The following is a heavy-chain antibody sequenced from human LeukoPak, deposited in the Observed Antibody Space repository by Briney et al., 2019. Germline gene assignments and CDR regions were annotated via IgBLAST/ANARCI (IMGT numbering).Heavy chain of an antibody. Sequence: PGGSLRLSCAASGFPFNSYAMNWVRQAPGKGLEWVSVISVSGRSTYYADSVKGRFTISRDSSKSTLYLQMNSLRAEDTAIYYCAKIHDSNTYHTDDAFDIWGQGTMVTVSS. CDR3: AKIHDSNTYHTDDAFDI. CDR1: GFPFNSYA. CDR2: ISVSGRST. D-gene: IGHD2/OR15-2a*01. J-gene: IGHJ3*02. V-gene: IGHV3-23*01.